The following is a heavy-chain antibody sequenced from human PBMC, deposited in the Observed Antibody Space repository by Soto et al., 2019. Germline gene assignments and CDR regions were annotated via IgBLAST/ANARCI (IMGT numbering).Heavy chain of an antibody. D-gene: IGHD1-7*01. CDR2: IYWDDDK. CDR1: GFSLSTSGVG. J-gene: IGHJ4*02. Sequence: QITLKESGPPLVKPTQTLTLTCTFSGFSLSTSGVGVGWIRQPPGKALEWLALIYWDDDKRYRPSLKSRLTNPQDTSKNQVVLTMTNMDPVDTATYYCARHRGGNYNSAGDYWGQGSLVTVSS. CDR3: ARHRGGNYNSAGDY. V-gene: IGHV2-5*02.